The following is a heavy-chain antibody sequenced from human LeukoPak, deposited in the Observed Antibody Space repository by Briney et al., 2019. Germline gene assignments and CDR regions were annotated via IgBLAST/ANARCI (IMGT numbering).Heavy chain of an antibody. D-gene: IGHD6-13*01. CDR3: ATESSRWQYFDY. CDR2: IQYDGSSQ. V-gene: IGHV3-30*02. Sequence: GGSLRLSCAASGFTFSTYGMHWVRQAPGKGLEWVTFIQYDGSSQYYADSVKGRFTISRDNSKNTLYLQMNSLGAEDTAVYYCATESSRWQYFDYWGQGTLVTVSS. CDR1: GFTFSTYG. J-gene: IGHJ4*02.